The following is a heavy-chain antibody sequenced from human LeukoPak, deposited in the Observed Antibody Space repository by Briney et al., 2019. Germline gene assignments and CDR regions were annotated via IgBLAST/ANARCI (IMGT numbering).Heavy chain of an antibody. CDR1: GFTFSSYG. D-gene: IGHD2-21*02. Sequence: GGSLRLSCAASGFTFSSYGMHWVRQAPGKGLEWVAVISYDGSNKYYADSVKGRFTISRDNSKNTLYLQMNSLRADDTAVYYCARAPIVVVTATAFDIWGQGTMVTVSS. CDR3: ARAPIVVVTATAFDI. J-gene: IGHJ3*02. V-gene: IGHV3-30*03. CDR2: ISYDGSNK.